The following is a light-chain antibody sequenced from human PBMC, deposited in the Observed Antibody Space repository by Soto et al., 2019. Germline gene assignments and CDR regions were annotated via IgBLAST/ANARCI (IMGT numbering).Light chain of an antibody. CDR2: DAS. CDR1: QRISRS. CDR3: QHYNDFLLI. V-gene: IGKV1-5*01. Sequence: DIQMTQSPSTLSASVGDRVTITCRASQRISRSLAWYQQNPGKAPKLLIFDASSLESGVPSRFSGSGSGTEFTLTISSLQPDDFATYYCQHYNDFLLIFGPGTTVDIK. J-gene: IGKJ3*01.